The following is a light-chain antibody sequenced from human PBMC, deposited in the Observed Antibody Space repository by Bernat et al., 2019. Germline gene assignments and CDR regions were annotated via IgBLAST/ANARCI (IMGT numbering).Light chain of an antibody. J-gene: IGKJ4*01. CDR1: QDISMY. CDR3: QQYDRYPLT. CDR2: GAS. Sequence: DIQMTQSPSSLSASVVDRVTITCRATQDISMYLAWFQQKPGKAPKSLIYGASTLHSGVPSRFSGSGSGTDFTLTISSLQPDDLATYYCQQYDRYPLTFGGGTKVEVK. V-gene: IGKV1-16*01.